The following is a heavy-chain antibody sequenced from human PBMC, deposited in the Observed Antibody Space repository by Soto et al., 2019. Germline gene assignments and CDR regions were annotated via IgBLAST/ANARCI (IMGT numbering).Heavy chain of an antibody. V-gene: IGHV4-31*03. Sequence: QVQLQESGPGLVKPSQTLSLTCTVSGGSISSGSYYWTWIRQQQGKGLEWIGYTYYSGSPYYHPALKRRVSISVDTSKNRCSLKLRSVTAADTAVYCCARQRPEAHYFDYWGQGTLVTGSS. CDR1: GGSISSGSYY. CDR2: TYYSGSP. CDR3: ARQRPEAHYFDY. J-gene: IGHJ4*02. D-gene: IGHD6-25*01.